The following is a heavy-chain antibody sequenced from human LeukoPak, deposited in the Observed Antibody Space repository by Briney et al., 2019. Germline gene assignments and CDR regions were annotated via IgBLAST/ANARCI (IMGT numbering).Heavy chain of an antibody. CDR1: GGTFTSYA. D-gene: IGHD1-20*01. Sequence: ASVKVSCKASGGTFTSYAISWVRQAPGQGLEWMGGIIPIFGTANYAQKFQGRVTITADKSTSTAYMELSSLRSEDTAVYYCAREGGGITGNYFEYWGQGTLVTVSS. V-gene: IGHV1-69*06. CDR2: IIPIFGTA. J-gene: IGHJ4*02. CDR3: AREGGGITGNYFEY.